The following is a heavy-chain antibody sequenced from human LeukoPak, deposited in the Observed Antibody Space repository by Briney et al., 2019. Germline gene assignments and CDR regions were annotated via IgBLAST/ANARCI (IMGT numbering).Heavy chain of an antibody. Sequence: PSETLSLTCGVSGGSITTNWWTWVRQPPGKGLEWIGEVHLDGRTNYNPSLESRLTISVDLSENHISLRLTSVTAADTAVYYCAREGGFYRPLDYSGQGTLVTVSS. D-gene: IGHD3-3*01. CDR2: VHLDGRT. V-gene: IGHV4-4*02. CDR1: GGSITTNW. CDR3: AREGGFYRPLDY. J-gene: IGHJ4*02.